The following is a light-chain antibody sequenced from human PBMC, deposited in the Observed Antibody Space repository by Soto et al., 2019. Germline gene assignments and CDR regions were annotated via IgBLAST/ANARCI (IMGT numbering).Light chain of an antibody. CDR3: QQYDDCVGT. CDR2: GAS. J-gene: IGKJ1*01. CDR1: QSVSSNY. V-gene: IGKV3-20*01. Sequence: RQSVSSNYVAWFHQKPGQAPRLLTYGASSRATGVPDRFSASVSGTDFSLTVISLQPEDFAVYYCQQYDDCVGTCGEGTKVDIK.